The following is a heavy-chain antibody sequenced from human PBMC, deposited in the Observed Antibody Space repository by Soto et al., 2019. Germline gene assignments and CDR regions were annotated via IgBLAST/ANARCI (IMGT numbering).Heavy chain of an antibody. J-gene: IGHJ4*02. CDR1: GFTFSNAW. CDR2: IKSKTDGGTT. D-gene: IGHD6-6*01. Sequence: GGSLRLSCAASGFTFSNAWMSWVRQAPGKGLEWVGRIKSKTDGGTTDYAAPVKGRFTISRDDSKNTLYLQMNSLKTEDTAVYYCTTARQLEYYVDYWVQGTRVTVSS. CDR3: TTARQLEYYVDY. V-gene: IGHV3-15*01.